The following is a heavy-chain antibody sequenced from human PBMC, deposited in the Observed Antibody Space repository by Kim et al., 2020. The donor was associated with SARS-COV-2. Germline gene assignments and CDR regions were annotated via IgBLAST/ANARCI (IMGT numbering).Heavy chain of an antibody. V-gene: IGHV3-23*01. D-gene: IGHD3-10*01. CDR2: ISGSGGST. Sequence: GGSLRLSCAASGFTFSSYAMSWVRQAPGKGLEWVSAISGSGGSTYYADSVKGRFTISRDNSKNTLYLQMNSLRAEDTAVYYCAKDASQPITMVRGVASWALFSDGMDVWGQGTTVTVSS. J-gene: IGHJ6*02. CDR1: GFTFSSYA. CDR3: AKDASQPITMVRGVASWALFSDGMDV.